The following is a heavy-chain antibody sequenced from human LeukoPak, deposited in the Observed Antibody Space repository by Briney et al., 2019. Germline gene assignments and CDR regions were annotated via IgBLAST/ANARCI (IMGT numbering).Heavy chain of an antibody. Sequence: GGSLRLSCEASGFTFSSYWMSWVRQAPGKGPEWVALIWNAGTNTYYADSVKGRFTISRDNSKNTLYLQMNSLRAEDTAVYYCAGDTPPGGDYYFDYWGQGTLVIVSS. D-gene: IGHD3-16*01. CDR1: GFTFSSYW. CDR2: IWNAGTNT. V-gene: IGHV3-33*08. CDR3: AGDTPPGGDYYFDY. J-gene: IGHJ4*02.